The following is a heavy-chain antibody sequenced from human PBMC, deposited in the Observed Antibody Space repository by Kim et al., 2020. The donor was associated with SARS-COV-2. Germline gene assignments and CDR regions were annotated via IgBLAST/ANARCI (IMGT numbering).Heavy chain of an antibody. V-gene: IGHV3-30*18. CDR1: GFTFSSYG. CDR3: AKDTSSGWFPRFMDV. D-gene: IGHD6-19*01. J-gene: IGHJ6*02. CDR2: ISYDGSNK. Sequence: GGSLRLSCAASGFTFSSYGMHWVRQAPGKGLEWVAVISYDGSNKYYADSVKGRFTISRDNSKNTLYLQMNSLRAEDTAVYYCAKDTSSGWFPRFMDVWG.